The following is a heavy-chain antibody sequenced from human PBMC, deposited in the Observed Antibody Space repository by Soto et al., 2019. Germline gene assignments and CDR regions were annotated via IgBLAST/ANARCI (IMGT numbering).Heavy chain of an antibody. Sequence: QVQLVQSGAEVKRPGSSVKVSCKASGDTFSFYSINWVRQAPGLGLEWMGRVNPILIMSNYAQRFQGRVTMTADKSTSTAYMELSGLRSEDTAMYYCATRYGSGYRAFDYWGQGALVTVSS. CDR1: GDTFSFYS. J-gene: IGHJ4*02. D-gene: IGHD3-10*01. CDR3: ATRYGSGYRAFDY. V-gene: IGHV1-69*04. CDR2: VNPILIMS.